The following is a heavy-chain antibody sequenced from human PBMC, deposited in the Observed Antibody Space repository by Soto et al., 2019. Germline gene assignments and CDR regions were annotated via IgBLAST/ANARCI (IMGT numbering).Heavy chain of an antibody. D-gene: IGHD1-7*01. CDR1: GGSISSYY. CDR2: IYCSGST. V-gene: IGHV4-59*01. Sequence: SETLSLTCTVSGGSISSYYWSWIRQPPGKGLEWIGYIYCSGSTNYNPSLKSRVTITVDTSKNQFSLKLSSVTAADTAVYYCVCRTDVASCDIGTLSLVDAVPFSHFGDPVPHLHCLWC. CDR3: VCRTDVASCDIGTLSLVDAVPFSHFGDPVPHLHCL. J-gene: IGHJ2*01.